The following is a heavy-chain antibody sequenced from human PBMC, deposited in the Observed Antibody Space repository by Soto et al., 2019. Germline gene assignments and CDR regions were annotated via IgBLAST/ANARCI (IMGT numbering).Heavy chain of an antibody. Sequence: QVQLVESGGGVVQPGGSLRLSCVASGFTFSDFGMHWVRQTPGKGLEWVAAMSYDGSRKYPADSVRGRLTISRNNSKNPVFLQEISLRDDDTCVYYCAKDADSRDLVVMVAPTSRVGYHMDVWGKGTTVTVSS. CDR2: MSYDGSRK. D-gene: IGHD2-15*01. CDR1: GFTFSDFG. V-gene: IGHV3-30*18. J-gene: IGHJ6*03. CDR3: AKDADSRDLVVMVAPTSRVGYHMDV.